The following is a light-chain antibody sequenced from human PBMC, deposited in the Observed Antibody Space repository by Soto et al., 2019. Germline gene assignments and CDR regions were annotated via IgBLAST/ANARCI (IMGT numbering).Light chain of an antibody. CDR3: QAWDSTVA. J-gene: IGLJ2*01. CDR2: QDS. Sequence: SYELTQPPSVSVSPGQTASITCSGDKLGDKYACWYQQKPGQSPVLVIYQDSKRPSGIPERFSGSTSGNTATLTISGTQAMDEADYYCQAWDSTVAFGGGTKVTVL. V-gene: IGLV3-1*01. CDR1: KLGDKY.